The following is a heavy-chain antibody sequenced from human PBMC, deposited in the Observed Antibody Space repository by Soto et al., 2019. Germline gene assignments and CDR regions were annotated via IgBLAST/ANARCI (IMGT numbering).Heavy chain of an antibody. D-gene: IGHD4-17*01. V-gene: IGHV5-51*01. J-gene: IGHJ4*02. Sequence: GESLKISCKGSGCSFTSYWIGWVRQMPGKGLEWMGIIYPGDSDTRYSPSFQGQVTISADKSINTAYLQWSSLKASDTAMYYCARRSRDYGDHYFDYWGQGTLVTVSS. CDR2: IYPGDSDT. CDR1: GCSFTSYW. CDR3: ARRSRDYGDHYFDY.